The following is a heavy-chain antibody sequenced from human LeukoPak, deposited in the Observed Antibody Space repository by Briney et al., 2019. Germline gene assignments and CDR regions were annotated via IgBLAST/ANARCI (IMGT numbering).Heavy chain of an antibody. CDR1: GFTVSSNH. CDR3: VSFYETY. J-gene: IGHJ4*02. CDR2: FYSGGDT. D-gene: IGHD2-2*01. Sequence: GGSLRLTCAVSGFTVSSNHMSWVRQAPGKGLEWVSVFYSGGDTHYADSVKGRFTISKDNAKNTVYLQMNNLRAEDTAVYYCVSFYETYWGRGTLVTVSS. V-gene: IGHV3-53*01.